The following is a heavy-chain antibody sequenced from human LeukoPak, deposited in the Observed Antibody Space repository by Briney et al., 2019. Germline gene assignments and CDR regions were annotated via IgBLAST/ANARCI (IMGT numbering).Heavy chain of an antibody. J-gene: IGHJ3*02. CDR1: GRTFTSYA. Sequence: SVKLSCKASGRTFTSYAISWVRQAPGQGGKGRGGIIPILGIAIYAQKFQGTVKITADKSTRTAYMELSSLRSEDTAVYYCARARSSMIVVVYAGPHDAFDIWGQGTMVTVSS. D-gene: IGHD3-22*01. CDR3: ARARSSMIVVVYAGPHDAFDI. CDR2: IIPILGIA. V-gene: IGHV1-69*04.